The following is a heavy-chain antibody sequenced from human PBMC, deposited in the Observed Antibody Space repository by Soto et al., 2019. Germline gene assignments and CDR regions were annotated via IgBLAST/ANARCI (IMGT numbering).Heavy chain of an antibody. V-gene: IGHV1-69*08. D-gene: IGHD2-2*01. J-gene: IGHJ6*03. CDR2: IIPILGIA. CDR3: AREMGGSSTSCYAASYYYYYYMDV. CDR1: GGTFSSYT. Sequence: QVQLVQSGAEVKKPGSSVKVSCKASGGTFSSYTISWVRQAPGQGLEWMGRIIPILGIANYAQKFQGRVTITADKSTSTAYMELSSRRSEDTAVYYCAREMGGSSTSCYAASYYYYYYMDVWGKGTTVTVSS.